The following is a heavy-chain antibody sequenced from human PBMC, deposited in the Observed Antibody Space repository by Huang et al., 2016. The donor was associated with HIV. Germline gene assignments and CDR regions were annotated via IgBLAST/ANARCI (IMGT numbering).Heavy chain of an antibody. J-gene: IGHJ4*02. D-gene: IGHD3-10*01. V-gene: IGHV3-30-3*01. CDR2: ISIDGDNK. CDR1: GFAFSSYA. Sequence: QVQLVESGGGVVQPGRSLRLSCAASGFAFSSYAMHWVRQAPGKGLEWRAVISIDGDNKNYAHSVKGRFTISSDNSKSTVYLQMNSLRPEDTAVYSCARTGSYYYGSGSYHFGDYWGQGTLVTVSS. CDR3: ARTGSYYYGSGSYHFGDY.